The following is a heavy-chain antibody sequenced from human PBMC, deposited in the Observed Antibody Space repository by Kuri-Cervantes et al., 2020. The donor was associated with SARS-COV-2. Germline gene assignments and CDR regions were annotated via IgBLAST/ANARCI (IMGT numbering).Heavy chain of an antibody. Sequence: GESLKISCAASGFIFSSYWMHWVRQAPGKGLVWVSRINSDGSSTSYADSVKGRFTISRDNAKNTLYLQMNSLRAEDTAVYYCARGCDSSGYSLDYWGQGTLVTVSS. CDR3: ARGCDSSGYSLDY. D-gene: IGHD3-22*01. J-gene: IGHJ4*02. CDR2: INSDGSST. CDR1: GFIFSSYW. V-gene: IGHV3-74*01.